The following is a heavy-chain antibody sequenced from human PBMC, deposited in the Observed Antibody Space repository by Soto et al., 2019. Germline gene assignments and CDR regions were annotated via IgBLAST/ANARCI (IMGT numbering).Heavy chain of an antibody. D-gene: IGHD6-13*01. Sequence: ASVKVSCKASGYTFTGYYMHWVRQAPGQGLEWMGWINPNSGGTNYAQKFQGWVTMTRDTSISTAYMELSRLRSDDTAVYYCARSSSWYTLHYFDYWGQGTLVTVSS. CDR3: ARSSSWYTLHYFDY. CDR2: INPNSGGT. V-gene: IGHV1-2*04. J-gene: IGHJ4*02. CDR1: GYTFTGYY.